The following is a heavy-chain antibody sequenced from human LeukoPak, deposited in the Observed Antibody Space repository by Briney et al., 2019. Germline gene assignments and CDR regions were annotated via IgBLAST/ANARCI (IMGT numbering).Heavy chain of an antibody. CDR3: AKDRYYYDSSGYPGLGY. D-gene: IGHD3-22*01. Sequence: GGSLRLSCAASGFTFSSYGMHWVRQAPGKGLEWVAFIRYDGSNKYYADSVKGRFTISRDNSKNTLYLQMNSLRAEDTAVYYCAKDRYYYDSSGYPGLGYWGQGTLVTVSS. CDR2: IRYDGSNK. V-gene: IGHV3-30*02. J-gene: IGHJ4*02. CDR1: GFTFSSYG.